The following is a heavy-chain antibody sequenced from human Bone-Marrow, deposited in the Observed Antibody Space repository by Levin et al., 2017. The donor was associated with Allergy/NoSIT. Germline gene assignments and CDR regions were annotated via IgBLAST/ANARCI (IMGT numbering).Heavy chain of an antibody. CDR3: ARESPFGFDALDI. D-gene: IGHD2/OR15-2a*01. CDR2: ISSGRTFL. V-gene: IGHV3-21*01. CDR1: GLTLSNYN. Sequence: GGSLRLSCAASGLTLSNYNMNWVRQAPGRGLEWVSSISSGRTFLDYADSVKGRFTISRDNAENSVFLQMNSLRADDTAVYYCARESPFGFDALDIWGQGAMVTVSS. J-gene: IGHJ3*02.